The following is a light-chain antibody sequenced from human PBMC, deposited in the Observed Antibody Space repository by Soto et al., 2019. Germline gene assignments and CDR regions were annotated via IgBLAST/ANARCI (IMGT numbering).Light chain of an antibody. CDR1: QSISSW. J-gene: IGKJ1*01. CDR2: EAS. V-gene: IGKV1-5*03. CDR3: QQTNRYAWT. Sequence: DIQMTQSPSTLSASVGDRVTITCRASQSISSWLAWYQQKPGKAPKLLIYEASTLESGVPSRFSGSGYGTECTLIINSLQPDDFATYYCQQTNRYAWTFGQGTKVDIK.